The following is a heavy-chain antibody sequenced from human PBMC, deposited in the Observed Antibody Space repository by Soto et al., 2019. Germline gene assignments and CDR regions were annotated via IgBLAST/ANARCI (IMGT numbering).Heavy chain of an antibody. V-gene: IGHV5-51*01. Sequence: PGESLKISCKGSGYSFTSYWIGWVRQMPGKGLEWMGIIYPGDSDTRYSPSFQGQVTISADKSISTAYLQWSSLKASDTAMYYCARHGPGPITVGPTGDALDIWGQGTRVTVSS. CDR1: GYSFTSYW. J-gene: IGHJ3*02. D-gene: IGHD1-26*01. CDR3: ARHGPGPITVGPTGDALDI. CDR2: IYPGDSDT.